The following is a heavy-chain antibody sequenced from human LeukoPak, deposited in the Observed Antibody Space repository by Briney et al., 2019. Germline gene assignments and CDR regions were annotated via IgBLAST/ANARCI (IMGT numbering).Heavy chain of an antibody. CDR3: AKEVGDY. CDR1: GFTFSSYG. D-gene: IGHD3-10*01. V-gene: IGHV3-30*02. J-gene: IGHJ4*02. Sequence: GRSLRLSCAASGFTFSSYGMHWVRRAPGKGLEWVVFIRYDGSSKYYADSVKGRFTISRDNSKNTLFLQMNSLRAEDTAVYYCAKEVGDYWGQRTLVTVSS. CDR2: IRYDGSSK.